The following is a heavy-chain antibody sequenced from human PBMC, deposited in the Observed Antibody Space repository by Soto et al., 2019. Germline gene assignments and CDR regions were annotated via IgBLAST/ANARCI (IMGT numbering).Heavy chain of an antibody. V-gene: IGHV4-59*12. J-gene: IGHJ2*01. CDR3: ARDSQKVGTTRLYFGL. D-gene: IGHD1-26*01. CDR1: GGSISSYY. Sequence: SETLSLTCTVSGGSISSYYWSWIRQPPGKGLEWIGYIYYSGSTNYNPSLKSRVSMSVDTSKNQFSLKLSSVTAADTAVYYCARDSQKVGTTRLYFGLWGRGTLVTVSS. CDR2: IYYSGST.